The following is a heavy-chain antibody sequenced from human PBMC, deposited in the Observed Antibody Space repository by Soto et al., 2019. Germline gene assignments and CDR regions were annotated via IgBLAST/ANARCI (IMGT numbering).Heavy chain of an antibody. Sequence: PWGSLRLSCAASGFPFIDYYMSWIRQAPGKGLEWVSYISSRSSYTNYADSVKGRFTISRDNAKNSLYLQMNSLRAEDTAVYYCARVRGSETYYYDSSGYYGWGQGTPVTVSS. D-gene: IGHD3-22*01. J-gene: IGHJ4*02. CDR3: ARVRGSETYYYDSSGYYG. CDR2: ISSRSSYT. V-gene: IGHV3-11*06. CDR1: GFPFIDYY.